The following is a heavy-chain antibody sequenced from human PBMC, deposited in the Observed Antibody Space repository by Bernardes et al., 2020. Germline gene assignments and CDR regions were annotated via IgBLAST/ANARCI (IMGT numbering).Heavy chain of an antibody. CDR2: IHIAGST. V-gene: IGHV3-53*01. CDR1: GFTVGDNF. Sequence: GGSLRLSCAVSGFTVGDNFMTWVRQAPGKGLEWVSVIHIAGSTYYADSVKGRFTISRDNSKNTLYLQMNSLRAEDTAVYYCAKDLGELDSWDYWGQGTLVTVSS. D-gene: IGHD1-1*01. CDR3: AKDLGELDSWDY. J-gene: IGHJ4*02.